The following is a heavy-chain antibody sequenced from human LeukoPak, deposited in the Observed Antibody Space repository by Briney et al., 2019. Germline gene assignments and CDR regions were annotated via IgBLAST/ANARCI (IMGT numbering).Heavy chain of an antibody. CDR3: ARDESGGFDY. V-gene: IGHV4-59*01. CDR2: IYYSGTT. Sequence: SETLSLTCTVSGGSISSYYWSWIRQPPGKGLEWIGYIYYSGTTNYNPSLKSRVTISVDTSKNQFSLKLSSVTAADTAVYYCARDESGGFDYWGQGTLVTVSS. CDR1: GGSISSYY. J-gene: IGHJ4*02. D-gene: IGHD2-8*02.